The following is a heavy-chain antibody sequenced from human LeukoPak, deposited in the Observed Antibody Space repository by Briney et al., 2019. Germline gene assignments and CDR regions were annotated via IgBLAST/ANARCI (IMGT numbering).Heavy chain of an antibody. J-gene: IGHJ4*02. CDR3: AKDSGNWNDDSGHY. D-gene: IGHD1-20*01. V-gene: IGHV3-15*04. CDR2: IESKTDGGTT. Sequence: PGGSLRLSCAASGFSFSDAWMSWVRQIPGKGLEWVGRIESKTDGGTTDYAAPVKGRFTTSRDDSTNTLYLQMNSLRAEDTAVYYCAKDSGNWNDDSGHYWGQGTLVTVSS. CDR1: GFSFSDAW.